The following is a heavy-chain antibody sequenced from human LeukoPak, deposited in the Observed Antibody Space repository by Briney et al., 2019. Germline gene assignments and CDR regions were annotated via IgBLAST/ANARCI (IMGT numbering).Heavy chain of an antibody. CDR3: ARTLRSDSSGYYSVWYCFDY. CDR2: IYHSGST. D-gene: IGHD3-22*01. CDR1: GGSISSGGYY. V-gene: IGHV4-30-2*01. Sequence: SETLSLTCTVSGGSISSGGYYWSWIRQPPGKGLEWIGYIYHSGSTYYNPSLKSRVTISVDRSKNQFSLKLSSVTAADTAVYYCARTLRSDSSGYYSVWYCFDYWGQGTLVTVSS. J-gene: IGHJ4*02.